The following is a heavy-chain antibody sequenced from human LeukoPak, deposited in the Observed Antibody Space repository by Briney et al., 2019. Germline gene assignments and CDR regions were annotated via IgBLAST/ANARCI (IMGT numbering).Heavy chain of an antibody. CDR1: GFTFSSYG. D-gene: IGHD3-22*01. CDR2: IRYDGSNK. J-gene: IGHJ4*02. CDR3: AKGDYYDSSGYSDY. V-gene: IGHV3-30*02. Sequence: GGSLRLSCAASGFTFSSYGMHWVRQAPGKGLEWVAFIRYDGSNKYYADSMKGRFTISRDNSKNTLYLQMNSLRAEDTAVYYCAKGDYYDSSGYSDYWGQGTLVTVSS.